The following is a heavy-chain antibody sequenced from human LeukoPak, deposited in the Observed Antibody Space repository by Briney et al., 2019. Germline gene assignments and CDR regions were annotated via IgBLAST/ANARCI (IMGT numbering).Heavy chain of an antibody. D-gene: IGHD1-7*01. CDR1: GYSISSGYY. CDR2: IYHSGST. V-gene: IGHV4-38-2*02. Sequence: PSETLSLTCTVSGYSISSGYYWGWIRQPPGKGLEWIGSIYHSGSTYYNPSLKSRVTISVDTSKNQFSLKLSSVTAADTAVYYCARGELSLPDYYYYMDVWGKGTTVTVSS. CDR3: ARGELSLPDYYYYMDV. J-gene: IGHJ6*03.